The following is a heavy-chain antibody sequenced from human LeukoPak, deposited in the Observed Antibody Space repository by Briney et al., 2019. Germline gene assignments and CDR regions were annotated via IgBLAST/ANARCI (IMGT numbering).Heavy chain of an antibody. J-gene: IGHJ4*02. CDR1: GFTFSSYA. V-gene: IGHV3-30*02. CDR3: AKGSLVGATNRYYFDY. Sequence: GGSLRLSCAASGFTFSSYAMHWVRQAPGKGLEWVAFIRYDGSNKYYADSVKGRFTISRDNSKNTLYLQMNSLRAEDTAVYYCAKGSLVGATNRYYFDYWGQGTLVTVSS. D-gene: IGHD1-26*01. CDR2: IRYDGSNK.